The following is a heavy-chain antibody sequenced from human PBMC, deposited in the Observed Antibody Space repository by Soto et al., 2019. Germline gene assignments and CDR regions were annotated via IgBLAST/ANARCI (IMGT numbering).Heavy chain of an antibody. CDR3: AGSLRFFLAGMDV. CDR1: GGTFSSYA. CDR2: IIPISGAA. Sequence: AASVKVSCKASGGTFSSYAISWLRQAPGQGLEWMGEIIPISGAANYAHKFQGRVTITADVSASTAYMELSSLRSEDTAVYYCAGSLRFFLAGMDVWGQGTTVTVSS. J-gene: IGHJ6*02. D-gene: IGHD3-3*01. V-gene: IGHV1-69*13.